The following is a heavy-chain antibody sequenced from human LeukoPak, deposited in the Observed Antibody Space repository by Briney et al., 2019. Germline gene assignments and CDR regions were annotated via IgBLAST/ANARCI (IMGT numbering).Heavy chain of an antibody. CDR2: ISSNGGST. V-gene: IGHV3-64*02. J-gene: IGHJ2*01. CDR3: ARSEGPRGDYWYFDL. Sequence: PGGSLRLSCAASGFTFSSYAMHWVRQAPGKGLEYVSAISSNGGSTYYADSVKGRFTISRDNSKNTLYLQMGSLRAEDMAVYYCARSEGPRGDYWYFDLWGRGTLVTVSS. CDR1: GFTFSSYA.